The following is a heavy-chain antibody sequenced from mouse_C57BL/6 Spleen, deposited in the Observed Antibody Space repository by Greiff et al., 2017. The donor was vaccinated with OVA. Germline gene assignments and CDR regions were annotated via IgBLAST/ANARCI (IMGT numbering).Heavy chain of an antibody. CDR2: INPNNGGT. CDR3: ARRDYYGSTPYYFDY. Sequence: VQLQQSGPELVKPGASVTISCKASGYTFTDYYMNWVKQSHGKSLEWIGAINPNNGGTSYNQKFKGKATLTVDKSSSTAYMELRSLTSEDSAVSDCARRDYYGSTPYYFDYWGQGTTLTVSS. CDR1: GYTFTDYY. J-gene: IGHJ2*01. V-gene: IGHV1-26*01. D-gene: IGHD1-1*01.